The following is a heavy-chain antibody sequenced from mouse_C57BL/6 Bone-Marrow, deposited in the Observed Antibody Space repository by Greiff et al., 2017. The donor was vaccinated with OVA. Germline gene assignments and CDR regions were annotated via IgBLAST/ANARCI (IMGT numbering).Heavy chain of an antibody. CDR1: GYTFTSYG. Sequence: QVQLQQSGAELARPGASVKLSCKASGYTFTSYGISWVKQRTGQGLEWIGEIYPRSGNPYYNVKDKGNATLTADKSSSTAYMELRSLTSDDSADYFCAERNRYYIDYWGQGTTLTVSS. J-gene: IGHJ2*01. CDR2: IYPRSGNP. CDR3: AERNRYYIDY. V-gene: IGHV1-81*01.